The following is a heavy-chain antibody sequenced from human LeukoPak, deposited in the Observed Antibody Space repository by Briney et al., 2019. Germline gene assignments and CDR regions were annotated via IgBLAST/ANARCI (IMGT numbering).Heavy chain of an antibody. J-gene: IGHJ3*02. CDR3: VRDLEMANDAFDI. Sequence: SVTVSCKASGGTFSSYAISWVRQAPGQGLEWMGGIIPIFGTANYAQKFQGRVTITADESTSTAYMELSSLRSEDTAVYYCVRDLEMANDAFDIWGQGTMVTVSS. V-gene: IGHV1-69*01. D-gene: IGHD5-24*01. CDR2: IIPIFGTA. CDR1: GGTFSSYA.